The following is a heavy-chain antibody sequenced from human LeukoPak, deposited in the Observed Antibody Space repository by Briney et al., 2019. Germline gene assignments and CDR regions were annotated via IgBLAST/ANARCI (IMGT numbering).Heavy chain of an antibody. CDR3: ARYYYDGSGYSPYYYYYYMDV. CDR1: GFTFSSYS. Sequence: GGSLRHSCAASGFTFSSYSMNWVRQAPGKGLEWVSYISSSSSTIYYADSVKGRFTISRDNAKNSLYLQMNSLRAEDTAVYYCARYYYDGSGYSPYYYYYYMDVWGKGTTVTVSS. D-gene: IGHD3-22*01. J-gene: IGHJ6*03. V-gene: IGHV3-48*01. CDR2: ISSSSSTI.